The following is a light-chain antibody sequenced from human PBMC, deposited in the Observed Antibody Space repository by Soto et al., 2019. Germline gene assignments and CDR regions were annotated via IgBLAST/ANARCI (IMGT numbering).Light chain of an antibody. Sequence: QSVLTQPAPVSWPPGQSITISCTGTSSDVGGYNYVSWYQHHPGKAPKLMIYDVSNRPSGVSNRFSGSKSGNTASLTISGLQPEDEADYYCCSYTTSNTRQIVFGTGTKVTVL. V-gene: IGLV2-14*03. J-gene: IGLJ1*01. CDR3: CSYTTSNTRQIV. CDR2: DVS. CDR1: SSDVGGYNY.